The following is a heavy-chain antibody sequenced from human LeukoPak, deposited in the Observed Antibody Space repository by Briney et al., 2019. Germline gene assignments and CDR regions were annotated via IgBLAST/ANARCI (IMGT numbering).Heavy chain of an antibody. Sequence: SETLSLTCTVSGYSISSGYYWGWIRQPPGKGLEWIGSIYHSGSTYYNPSLKSRVTISVDTSKNQFSLKLSSVTAADTAVYYCARDSSYCSSTSCYSFDIWGQGTMVTVSS. CDR3: ARDSSYCSSTSCYSFDI. J-gene: IGHJ3*02. V-gene: IGHV4-38-2*02. D-gene: IGHD2-2*01. CDR1: GYSISSGYY. CDR2: IYHSGST.